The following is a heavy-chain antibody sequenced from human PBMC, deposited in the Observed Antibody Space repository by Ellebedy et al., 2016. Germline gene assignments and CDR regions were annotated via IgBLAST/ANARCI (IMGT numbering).Heavy chain of an antibody. D-gene: IGHD1-26*01. V-gene: IGHV4-39*07. J-gene: IGHJ6*03. CDR2: INHSGST. Sequence: SETLSLTXTVSGGSISSSSYYWGWIRQPPGKGLEWIGEINHSGSTNYNPSLKSRVTISVDTSKNQFSLKLSSVTAADTAVYYCARGRYSGSYYSRYYYYYYMDVWGKGTTVTVSS. CDR3: ARGRYSGSYYSRYYYYYYMDV. CDR1: GGSISSSSYY.